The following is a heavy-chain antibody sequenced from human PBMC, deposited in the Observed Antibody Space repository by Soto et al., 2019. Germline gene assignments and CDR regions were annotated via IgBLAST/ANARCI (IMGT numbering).Heavy chain of an antibody. D-gene: IGHD2-21*01. Sequence: EVQLVESGGRLVKPGGSLRLSCAVSGFALSSYSIAWVRQAPGKGLEWVSFTFNYAGRLYYADSVKGRFAISRDDAKNSVYLQMTSMRAEDTAVYCCAREDCFCGGGYSFRSAFDLWGQGTVVTVSS. CDR2: TFNYAGRL. V-gene: IGHV3-21*01. CDR3: AREDCFCGGGYSFRSAFDL. CDR1: GFALSSYS. J-gene: IGHJ3*01.